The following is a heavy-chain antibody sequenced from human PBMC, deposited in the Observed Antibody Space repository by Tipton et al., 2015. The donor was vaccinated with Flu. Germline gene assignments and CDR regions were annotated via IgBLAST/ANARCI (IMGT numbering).Heavy chain of an antibody. D-gene: IGHD2-2*01. Sequence: TLSLTCTVSGGFFSSYYWNWIRQPPGKGLEWIGYIYHNQYTKYNPSLENRVTISVDTSKKQFSLQLRSVTAADTAVYYCARDPSLGMPDFFDYWGRGTLVTASS. V-gene: IGHV4-59*12. CDR1: GGFFSSYY. CDR3: ARDPSLGMPDFFDY. J-gene: IGHJ4*02. CDR2: IYHNQYT.